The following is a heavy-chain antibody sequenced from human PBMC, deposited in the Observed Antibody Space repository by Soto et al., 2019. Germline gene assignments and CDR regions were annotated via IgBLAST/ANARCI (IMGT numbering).Heavy chain of an antibody. V-gene: IGHV4-59*02. CDR3: ARGPDHSKVGY. CDR2: IDYNGRA. J-gene: IGHJ4*02. CDR1: DGSVTGYC. D-gene: IGHD4-4*01. Sequence: QVQLQESGPGLVKPSETLPLTCSVSDGSVTGYCWSWIRQPPGKGLEWIGCIDYNGRAHYNPSLTSRVTTSLDTSNNHFSLKLSFVTTTDTAVYYCARGPDHSKVGYWGQGTLVTVSS.